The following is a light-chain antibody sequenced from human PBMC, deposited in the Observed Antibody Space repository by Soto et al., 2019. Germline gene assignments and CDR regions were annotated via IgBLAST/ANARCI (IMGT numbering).Light chain of an antibody. Sequence: EEVMTQSPATLSVSPGERATLSCRASQSISSNLAWYQQKPGQAPRLLIYGASTSATGIPARFSGSGSGTDFPLTISSLDSEDFAVYYCQQYHNWPLTFGGGTKVEIK. CDR2: GAS. CDR3: QQYHNWPLT. CDR1: QSISSN. V-gene: IGKV3-15*01. J-gene: IGKJ4*01.